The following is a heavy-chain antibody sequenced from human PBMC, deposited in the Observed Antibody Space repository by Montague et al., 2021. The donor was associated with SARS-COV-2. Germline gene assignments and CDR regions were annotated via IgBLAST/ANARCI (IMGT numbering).Heavy chain of an antibody. D-gene: IGHD2-21*01. V-gene: IGHV4-59*11. CDR1: GGSMSDHY. J-gene: IGHJ5*01. CDR2: IYYSGGI. Sequence: SETLSLTCTVSGGSMSDHYWSWIRQPPGKGLEWLAYIYYSGGINTNSSLKSRVTMSVDTSKNQFSLKLTSVTAADTAVYYCARAISILSAVSWFDYWGQGTLVTVSS. CDR3: ARAISILSAVSWFDY.